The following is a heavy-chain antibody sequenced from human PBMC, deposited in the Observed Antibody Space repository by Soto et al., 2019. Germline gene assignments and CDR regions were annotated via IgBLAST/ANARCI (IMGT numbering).Heavy chain of an antibody. D-gene: IGHD3-3*01. CDR2: IKQDGSEK. V-gene: IGHV3-7*05. J-gene: IGHJ2*01. Sequence: GGSLRLFCAASGFTFSSYWMSWVRQAPGKGLEWVANIKQDGSEKYYVDSVKGRFTISRDNAKNSLYLQMNSLRAEDTAVYYCARGCDFWSGYCPYWYFDLWGRGTLVTVSS. CDR3: ARGCDFWSGYCPYWYFDL. CDR1: GFTFSSYW.